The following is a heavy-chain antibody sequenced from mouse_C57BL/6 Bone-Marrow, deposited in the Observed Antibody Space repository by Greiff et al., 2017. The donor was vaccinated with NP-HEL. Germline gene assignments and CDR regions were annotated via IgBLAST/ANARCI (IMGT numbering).Heavy chain of an antibody. V-gene: IGHV1-82*01. CDR2: IYPGDGDT. CDR3: ARFEQLRLRLDY. Sequence: QVQLQQSGPELVKPGASVKISCKASGYAFSSSWMNWVKQRPGKGLEWIGRIYPGDGDTNYNGKFKGKATLTADKSSSTAYMQLSSLTSEDSAVYFCARFEQLRLRLDYWGQGTTLTVSS. J-gene: IGHJ2*01. D-gene: IGHD3-2*02. CDR1: GYAFSSSW.